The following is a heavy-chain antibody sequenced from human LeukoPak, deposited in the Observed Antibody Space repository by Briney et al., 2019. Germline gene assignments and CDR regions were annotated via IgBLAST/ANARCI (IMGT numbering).Heavy chain of an antibody. CDR1: GYTFTSNY. CDR2: ITAYNGNR. J-gene: IGHJ4*01. CDR3: ARDNDKVVDH. V-gene: IGHV1-18*04. D-gene: IGHD1-1*01. Sequence: ASVKVSCKASGYTFTSNYIHWVRQAPGQGLEWMGWITAYNGNRLYAQRFQGRITLTTDTSTSTSYMELRSLEYDDTAIYYCARDNDKVVDHWGQGTLVTVSS.